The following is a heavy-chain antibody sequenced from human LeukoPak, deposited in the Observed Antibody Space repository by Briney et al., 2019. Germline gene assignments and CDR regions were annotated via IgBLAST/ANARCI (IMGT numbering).Heavy chain of an antibody. V-gene: IGHV3-48*04. Sequence: GGSLRLSCAASGFTFSSYGMSWVRQAPGKGLEWVSYISSSGSTLYYADSVKGRFTISRDNARNSLYLQMNSLRAEDTAVYYCARETDSTLFDYWGQGTLVSVSS. CDR2: ISSSGSTL. J-gene: IGHJ4*02. CDR3: ARETDSTLFDY. D-gene: IGHD2-2*01. CDR1: GFTFSSYG.